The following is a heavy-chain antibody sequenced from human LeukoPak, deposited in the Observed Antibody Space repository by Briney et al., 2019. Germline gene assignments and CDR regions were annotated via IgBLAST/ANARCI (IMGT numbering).Heavy chain of an antibody. CDR2: ISSSGSII. CDR1: GFTFNDYY. CDR3: AKDNWGSLSGFDY. Sequence: KTGGSLRLSCAASGFTFNDYYMTWIRQAPGKGLEWVSYISSSGSIIYYADSVKGRFTISRDNAKNSLYLQMNSLRAEDTAVYYCAKDNWGSLSGFDYWGQGTLVTVSS. D-gene: IGHD7-27*01. V-gene: IGHV3-11*01. J-gene: IGHJ4*02.